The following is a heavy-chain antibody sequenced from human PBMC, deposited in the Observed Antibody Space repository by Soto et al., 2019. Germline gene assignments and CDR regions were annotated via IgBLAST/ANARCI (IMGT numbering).Heavy chain of an antibody. V-gene: IGHV3-30-3*01. D-gene: IGHD6-19*01. CDR2: ISYDGNNK. CDR1: GFTFSNSA. J-gene: IGHJ4*02. CDR3: ASDRVVAGIGEIDY. Sequence: QVQLVESGVGVVRPGRSLRLCCAASGFTFSNSAMHWARQAPGKGLEWVAVISYDGNNKYYADSVKGRFTISRDNSMNTLYLQMNSLRPEDTAVYYCASDRVVAGIGEIDYWGQGTLVTVSS.